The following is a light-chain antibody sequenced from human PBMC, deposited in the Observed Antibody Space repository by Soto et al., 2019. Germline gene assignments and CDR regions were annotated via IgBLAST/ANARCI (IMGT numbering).Light chain of an antibody. J-gene: IGLJ3*02. CDR1: SSNIGADFD. V-gene: IGLV1-40*01. Sequence: QSVLTQPPSISGAPGQRVTISCSGSSSNIGADFDVHWYQQLPGTPPKVLTHHDGDRPSGVPDRLSWARSGTSASLTISGLRPEDEADYYCQSFASSLTAWVFGGGTKLTVL. CDR3: QSFASSLTAWV. CDR2: HDG.